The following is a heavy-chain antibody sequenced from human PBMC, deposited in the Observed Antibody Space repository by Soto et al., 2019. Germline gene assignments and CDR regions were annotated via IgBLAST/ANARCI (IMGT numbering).Heavy chain of an antibody. V-gene: IGHV3-23*01. D-gene: IGHD2-15*01. CDR2: ISGSGGST. J-gene: IGHJ3*02. CDR1: GFTFSSYA. CDR3: AKERVVVDAFDI. Sequence: EVQLLESGGGLVQPGGSLRLSCAASGFTFSSYAMSWVRQAPGKGLEWVSAISGSGGSTYYADSVKGRFTISRDNSKNTLYLQMNSLRAGDTAVDYCAKERVVVDAFDIWGQGTMVTVSS.